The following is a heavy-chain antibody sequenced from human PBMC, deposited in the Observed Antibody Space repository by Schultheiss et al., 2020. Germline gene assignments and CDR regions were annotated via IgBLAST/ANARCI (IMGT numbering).Heavy chain of an antibody. CDR1: GFSLSTSGMC. CDR2: VDWDDDK. D-gene: IGHD3-22*01. CDR3: ARAPTNYYDSSGAFDY. Sequence: SGPTLVKPTQTLTLTCTFSGFSLSTSGMCVSWIRQPPGKALEWLARVDWDDDKYYSTSLKTRLTISKDTSKNQVVLTMTNMDPVDTATYYCARAPTNYYDSSGAFDYWGHGTLVTVSS. V-gene: IGHV2-70*11. J-gene: IGHJ4*01.